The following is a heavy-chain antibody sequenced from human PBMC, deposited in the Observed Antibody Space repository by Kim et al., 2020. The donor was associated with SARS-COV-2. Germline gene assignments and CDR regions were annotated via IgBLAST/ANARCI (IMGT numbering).Heavy chain of an antibody. Sequence: ASVKVSCKTSGYTFTTYGIDWVRQAPGQGFEWMGWISAYNGNTKYAQKFQGRVTVTTDTSTSTAHMELRSLKSDDTAVYYCAILESGIDYWGQGTLVTVSS. D-gene: IGHD3-10*01. CDR3: AILESGIDY. CDR2: ISAYNGNT. V-gene: IGHV1-18*04. J-gene: IGHJ4*02. CDR1: GYTFTTYG.